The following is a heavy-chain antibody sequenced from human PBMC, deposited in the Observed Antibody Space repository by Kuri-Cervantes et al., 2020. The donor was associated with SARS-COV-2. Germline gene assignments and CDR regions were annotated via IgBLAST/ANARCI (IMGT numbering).Heavy chain of an antibody. CDR1: GFTFSGYS. CDR3: AREEGGELGEAFDY. J-gene: IGHJ4*02. V-gene: IGHV3-21*01. D-gene: IGHD7-27*01. CDR2: IDSSSYYI. Sequence: GGSLRLSCAASGFTFSGYSMNWIRQAPGKGLEWVASIDSSSYYIYRADSVKGRLTISRDKAKTSLYLQMNSLKPEDTAVYYCAREEGGELGEAFDYWGQGALVTVSS.